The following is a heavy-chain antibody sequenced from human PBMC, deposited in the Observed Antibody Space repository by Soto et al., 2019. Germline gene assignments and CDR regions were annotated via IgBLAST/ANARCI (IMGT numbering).Heavy chain of an antibody. D-gene: IGHD3-3*01. J-gene: IGHJ6*03. CDR3: ATPKPNFWSGSGPRIYYYYYMDV. CDR1: GYTLTELS. V-gene: IGHV1-24*01. CDR2: FDPEDGET. Sequence: ASVKVSCKVSGYTLTELSMHWVRQAPGKGLEWMGGFDPEDGETIYAQKFQGRVTMTEDTSTDTAYMELSSLRSEDTAVYYCATPKPNFWSGSGPRIYYYYYMDVWGKGTTVTVSS.